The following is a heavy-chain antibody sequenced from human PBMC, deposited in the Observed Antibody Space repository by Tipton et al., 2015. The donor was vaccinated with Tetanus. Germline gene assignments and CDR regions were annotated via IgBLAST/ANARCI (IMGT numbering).Heavy chain of an antibody. CDR1: GDSVSSNSAA. CDR3: ARLSTPSRRNYYDSSGYYPREAHYGMDV. J-gene: IGHJ6*02. V-gene: IGHV6-1*01. D-gene: IGHD3-22*01. Sequence: GLVKPSQTLSLTCAISGDSVSSNSAAWNWIRQSPSRGLEWLGRTYYRSKWYNDYAVSVKSRITINPDTSKNQFSLQLNSVTPEDTAVYYCARLSTPSRRNYYDSSGYYPREAHYGMDVWGQGTTVTVSS. CDR2: TYYRSKWYN.